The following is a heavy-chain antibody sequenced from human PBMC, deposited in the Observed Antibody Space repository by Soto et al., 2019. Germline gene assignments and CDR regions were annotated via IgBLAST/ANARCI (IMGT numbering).Heavy chain of an antibody. CDR3: VRSVPAATWQYSGMDV. Sequence: QVRLQESGPGLVEPSGTRSLTCAVSGDSVSSSSCWSWVRQAPGKGLEWIGEIYHSGTFNYNPSLASRVSVSVDKSRNQLSLNLKSVTAAATAVYYCVRSVPAATWQYSGMDVWGQGTTVTVSS. CDR1: GDSVSSSSC. D-gene: IGHD2-2*01. V-gene: IGHV4-4*02. CDR2: IYHSGTF. J-gene: IGHJ6*02.